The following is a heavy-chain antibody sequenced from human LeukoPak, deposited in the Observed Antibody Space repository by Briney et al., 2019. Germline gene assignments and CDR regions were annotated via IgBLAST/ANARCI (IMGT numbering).Heavy chain of an antibody. CDR1: GGSISSYY. CDR3: ARHPRSGWYIQPIDY. D-gene: IGHD6-19*01. J-gene: IGHJ4*02. CDR2: IYYSGST. V-gene: IGHV4-59*08. Sequence: SETLSLTCTVSGGSISSYYWSWIRQPPGKGLKWIGYIYYSGSTNYNPSLKSRVTISVDTSKNQFSLKLSSVTAADTAVYYCARHPRSGWYIQPIDYWGQGTLVTVSS.